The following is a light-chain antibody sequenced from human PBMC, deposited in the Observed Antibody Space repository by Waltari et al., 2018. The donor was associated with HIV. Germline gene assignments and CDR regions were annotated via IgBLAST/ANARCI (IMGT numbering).Light chain of an antibody. CDR3: VLFMGNGIWV. Sequence: QTVVTQEPSFSVSPGGTVTLTCGLSSGSVSTSYYPSWYQQTPGQRPRTLIFSTNTRSSGVPDLFSGSILGNKAALTITGAQADDESDYYCVLFMGNGIWVFGGGTKLTVL. CDR2: STN. V-gene: IGLV8-61*01. CDR1: SGSVSTSYY. J-gene: IGLJ3*02.